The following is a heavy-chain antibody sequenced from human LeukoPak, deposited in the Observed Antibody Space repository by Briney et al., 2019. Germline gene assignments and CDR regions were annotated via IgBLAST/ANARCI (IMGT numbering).Heavy chain of an antibody. D-gene: IGHD1-26*01. V-gene: IGHV3-23*01. CDR1: GFTFSTYA. Sequence: GGSLRLSCAAAGFTFSTYAMTWVRQAPGKGLEWVSAISAGGPSTYYADSVRGRFTISRDDSQNTVYLQMNSLRAEDTAVYYCAKGANSGGILECWGQGTLVTVSS. CDR3: AKGANSGGILEC. J-gene: IGHJ4*02. CDR2: ISAGGPST.